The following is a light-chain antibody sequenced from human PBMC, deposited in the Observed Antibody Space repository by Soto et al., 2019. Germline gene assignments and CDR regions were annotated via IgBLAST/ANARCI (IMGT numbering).Light chain of an antibody. J-gene: IGKJ1*01. CDR1: QSIGSY. CDR2: AAS. Sequence: DIQMTQSPSSLSASVGDRVTITCRAGQSIGSYLDWYQRKPGKAPKLLIYAASSLQSGDPSRISRSGSGTEFTLTISSLQPEDCATYYCQQSYNTPWTFGQGTRVDVK. CDR3: QQSYNTPWT. V-gene: IGKV1-39*01.